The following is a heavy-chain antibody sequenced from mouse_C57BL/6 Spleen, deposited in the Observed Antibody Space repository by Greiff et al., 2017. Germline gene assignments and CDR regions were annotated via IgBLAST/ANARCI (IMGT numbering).Heavy chain of an antibody. V-gene: IGHV1-74*01. Sequence: VQLQQPGAELVKPGASVKVSCKASGYTFTSYWMHWVKQRPGQGLEWIGRIHPSDSDTNYNQKFKGKATLTVDKSSSTAYMQRSSLTSEDSAVYYCAIFGYYGSRDFDYWGQGTTLTVSS. J-gene: IGHJ2*01. CDR1: GYTFTSYW. CDR3: AIFGYYGSRDFDY. D-gene: IGHD1-1*01. CDR2: IHPSDSDT.